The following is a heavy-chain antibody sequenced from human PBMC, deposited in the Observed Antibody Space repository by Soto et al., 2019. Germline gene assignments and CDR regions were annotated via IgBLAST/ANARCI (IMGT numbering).Heavy chain of an antibody. D-gene: IGHD5-12*01. CDR3: ARASRDGYNEPPFFDY. J-gene: IGHJ4*02. V-gene: IGHV4-31*03. Sequence: SETLSLTCTVSGGSISSGGYYWSWIRQHPGKGLEWIGYIYYSGSTYYNPSLKSRVTISVDTSKNQFSLKLSSVTAADTAVYYCARASRDGYNEPPFFDYWGQGTLVTVSS. CDR1: GGSISSGGYY. CDR2: IYYSGST.